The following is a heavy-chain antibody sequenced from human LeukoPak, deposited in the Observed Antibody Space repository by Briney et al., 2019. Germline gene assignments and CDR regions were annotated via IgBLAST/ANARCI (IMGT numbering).Heavy chain of an antibody. CDR1: GFIFRNYA. Sequence: PGGSVRLSCVASGFIFRNYAVSWVRQAPGEGLEWVSGISDNGGGTYYADSVKGRFTISRDNSKNMLYLQMNSLRAEDTAVYYCARAHIAYSNYVWGQGTLVTVSS. D-gene: IGHD4-11*01. CDR3: ARAHIAYSNYV. CDR2: ISDNGGGT. V-gene: IGHV3-23*01. J-gene: IGHJ4*02.